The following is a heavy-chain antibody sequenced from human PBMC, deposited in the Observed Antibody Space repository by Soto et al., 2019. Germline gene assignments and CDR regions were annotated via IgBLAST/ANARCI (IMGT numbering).Heavy chain of an antibody. CDR3: ASIAVTASDAFDI. J-gene: IGHJ3*02. V-gene: IGHV3-53*01. CDR1: GFTFSSNY. CDR2: IYSGGST. Sequence: GGSLRLSCAASGFTFSSNYMSWVRQAPGKGLEWVSVIYSGGSTYYADSVKGRFTISRDNTKNTLYLQMNSLRAEDTAVYYCASIAVTASDAFDIWGQGTMVTVSS. D-gene: IGHD6-19*01.